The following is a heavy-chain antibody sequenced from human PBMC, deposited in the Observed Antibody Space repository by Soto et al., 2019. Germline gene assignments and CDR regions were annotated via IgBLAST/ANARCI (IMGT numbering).Heavy chain of an antibody. CDR3: AHNLVAGTSWFDP. D-gene: IGHD1-7*01. V-gene: IGHV2-5*02. J-gene: IGHJ5*02. Sequence: QITLKESGPTLVKPTQPLTLTCTFSGFSLSTSGVGVVWICQPPGKPLEWLGIIYWDDDKRYRPSLKSRLTITKDTSKNQVVLTMTNMAPVDTGTYYCAHNLVAGTSWFDPWGQGTLVTVSS. CDR2: IYWDDDK. CDR1: GFSLSTSGVG.